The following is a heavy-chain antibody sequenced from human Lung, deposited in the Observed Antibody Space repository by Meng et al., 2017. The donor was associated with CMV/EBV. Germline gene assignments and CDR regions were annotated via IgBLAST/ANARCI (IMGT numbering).Heavy chain of an antibody. Sequence: VHLQVHGPGLGKPSQTLSLPWAISGDIVTSNSSAWPWIRQSPSRGLEWLGRTYYRSKWYHEYAVSVKSRITISPDTPKNQFSLQLNSMTPEDTAVYYCARGINGGCGDWGQGTLVTVSS. J-gene: IGHJ4*02. D-gene: IGHD4-23*01. CDR2: TYYRSKWYH. CDR1: GDIVTSNSSA. CDR3: ARGINGGCGD. V-gene: IGHV6-1*01.